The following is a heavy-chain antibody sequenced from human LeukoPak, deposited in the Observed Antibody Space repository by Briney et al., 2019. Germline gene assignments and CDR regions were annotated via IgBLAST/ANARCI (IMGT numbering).Heavy chain of an antibody. CDR2: IYYSGST. D-gene: IGHD6-19*01. CDR1: GGSISSSSYY. Sequence: SQTLSLTCTLSGGSISSSSYYWGWIRQPPGKGLEWIGSIYYSGSTYYNPSLKSRVTISVDTSKNQFSLKLSSVTAADTAVYYCARDAHHSVYSSGWYVDSWGQGTLVTVSS. V-gene: IGHV4-39*07. CDR3: ARDAHHSVYSSGWYVDS. J-gene: IGHJ4*02.